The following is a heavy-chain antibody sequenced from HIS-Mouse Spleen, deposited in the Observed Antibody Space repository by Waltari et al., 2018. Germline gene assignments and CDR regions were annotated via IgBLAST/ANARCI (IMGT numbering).Heavy chain of an antibody. CDR2: IDDSGCT. V-gene: IGHV4-39*07. CDR1: GGSISSSSSY. J-gene: IGHJ2*01. CDR3: AREIPYSSSWYDWYFDL. Sequence: QLQLQESGPGLVKPSETLSLTCTVSGGSISSSSSYWGWIRQPPGKGLELIGSIDDSGCTYYNPSLTSRVTIAVDTSKNQFSRKLSSVTAADTAVYYCAREIPYSSSWYDWYFDLWGRGTLVTVSS. D-gene: IGHD6-13*01.